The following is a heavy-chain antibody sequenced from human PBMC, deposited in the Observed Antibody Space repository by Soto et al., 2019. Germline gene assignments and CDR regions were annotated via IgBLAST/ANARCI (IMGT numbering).Heavy chain of an antibody. V-gene: IGHV4-34*01. CDR1: GASLSDNY. CDR2: INHSGNT. CDR3: ARRWRVFDA. Sequence: FETLSLTCAVYGASLSDNYCNWLRQPPGKGLEWIGEINHSGNTNYNPSLRSRVTISIDTSKNQLSLNLRSVSAADTAVYYCARRWRVFDAWGQGTPVTVSS. J-gene: IGHJ5*02.